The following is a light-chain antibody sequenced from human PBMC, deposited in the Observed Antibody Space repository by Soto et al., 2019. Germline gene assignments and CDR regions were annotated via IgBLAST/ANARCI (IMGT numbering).Light chain of an antibody. V-gene: IGKV3-15*01. CDR3: QQYNTWPLT. J-gene: IGKJ4*01. Sequence: ETVMTQSPATLAVSPGEGATLSCRATENINQNLAWYQQKPCQAPRLLIHGASYRDTGIPYMFSGRWSGTEFTLVISMLQSEDFAVYYCQQYNTWPLTFGGGTKVEIK. CDR2: GAS. CDR1: ENINQN.